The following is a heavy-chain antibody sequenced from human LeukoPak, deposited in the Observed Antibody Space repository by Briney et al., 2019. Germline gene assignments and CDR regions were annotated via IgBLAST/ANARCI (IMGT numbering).Heavy chain of an antibody. Sequence: GGSLRLSCAASGFTFSIYSMNWVRQAPGKGLEWVSYISSSSNAMYYAGSVKGRSTVSRDNAKNSVYLQMSSLRDEDTAVYYCARDRGYFSYWGQGTLVTVSS. J-gene: IGHJ4*02. CDR1: GFTFSIYS. CDR3: ARDRGYFSY. V-gene: IGHV3-48*02. D-gene: IGHD2-15*01. CDR2: ISSSSNAM.